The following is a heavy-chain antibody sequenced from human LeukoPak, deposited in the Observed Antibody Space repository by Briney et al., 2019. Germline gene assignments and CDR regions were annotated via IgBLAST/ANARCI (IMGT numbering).Heavy chain of an antibody. J-gene: IGHJ6*03. Sequence: AGGSLRLSCAASGFTFSSYGMTWVRQAPGKGLEWVSVIHKSAITYYADTVKGRFTISRDNSKNMLYLQMNSLRAEDTAVYYCARSLRVRGVPDYMDVWGKGTTVTISS. CDR2: IHKSAIT. CDR1: GFTFSSYG. CDR3: ARSLRVRGVPDYMDV. D-gene: IGHD3-10*01. V-gene: IGHV3-53*01.